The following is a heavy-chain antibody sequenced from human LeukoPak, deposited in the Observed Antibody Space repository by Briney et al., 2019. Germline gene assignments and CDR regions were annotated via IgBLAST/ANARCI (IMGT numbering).Heavy chain of an antibody. J-gene: IGHJ4*02. V-gene: IGHV6-1*01. Sequence: SQTLSLTCAISGDSVSSNSAIWDWIRQSPSRGLEWLGRTYYRSKWYYDYAVSVISRIKINPDTSKNQFSLQLNSATPEDTAVYYCAREYCSGGNCYEFDHWGQGTLVTVSS. CDR1: GDSVSSNSAI. CDR3: AREYCSGGNCYEFDH. CDR2: TYYRSKWYY. D-gene: IGHD2-15*01.